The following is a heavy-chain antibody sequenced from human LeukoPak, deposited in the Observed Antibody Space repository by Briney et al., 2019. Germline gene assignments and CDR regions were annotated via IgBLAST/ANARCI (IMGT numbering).Heavy chain of an antibody. J-gene: IGHJ4*02. D-gene: IGHD6-13*01. CDR3: ARARSAAGNFDY. CDR2: IYYSGST. Sequence: SQTLSLTCTVSGGSISSGGYYWSWIRQHPGKGLEWIGYIYYSGSTYYNPSLKSRVTISADTSKNQFSLKLSSVTAADTAVYYCARARSAAGNFDYWGQGTLVTVSA. V-gene: IGHV4-31*03. CDR1: GGSISSGGYY.